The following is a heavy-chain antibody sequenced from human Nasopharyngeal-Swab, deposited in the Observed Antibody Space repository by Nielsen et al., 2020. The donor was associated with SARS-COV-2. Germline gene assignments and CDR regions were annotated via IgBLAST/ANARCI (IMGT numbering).Heavy chain of an antibody. D-gene: IGHD3-22*01. J-gene: IGHJ4*02. CDR1: GFTFSSYA. CDR2: ISYDGSNK. Sequence: GGSLRLSCAASGFTFSSYAMHWVRQAPGKGLEWVAVISYDGSNKYYADSMKGRFTISRDNSKNTQYLQMNSLGAEDTAVYYCAREDTMIVTPDYWGQGTLVTVSS. V-gene: IGHV3-30-3*01. CDR3: AREDTMIVTPDY.